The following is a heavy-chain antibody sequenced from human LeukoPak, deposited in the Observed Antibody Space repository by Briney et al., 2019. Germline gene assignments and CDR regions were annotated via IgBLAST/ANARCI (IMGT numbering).Heavy chain of an antibody. V-gene: IGHV4-59*11. Sequence: PSETLSLTCTVSGGSISSHYWSWIRQPPGKGLEWIGYIYYSGSTNYNPSLKSRVTISVDTSKNQFPLKLSSVTAADTAVYYCARESRLGVMDVWGKGTTVTVSS. CDR3: ARESRLGVMDV. J-gene: IGHJ6*04. CDR2: IYYSGST. CDR1: GGSISSHY.